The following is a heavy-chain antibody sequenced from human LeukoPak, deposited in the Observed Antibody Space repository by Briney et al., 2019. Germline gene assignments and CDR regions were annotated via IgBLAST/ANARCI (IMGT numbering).Heavy chain of an antibody. J-gene: IGHJ4*02. V-gene: IGHV4-59*08. D-gene: IGHD2-2*01. CDR1: GGSIGTYY. Sequence: PSETLSLTSTVSGGSIGTYYWSWIRQPPGKGLEWIGYIYYSGSTNYNPSLKSRVTISVDTSKNQFSLKLSSVTAADTAVYYCARHSCTSTNCYFDYWGQGALVTVSS. CDR2: IYYSGST. CDR3: ARHSCTSTNCYFDY.